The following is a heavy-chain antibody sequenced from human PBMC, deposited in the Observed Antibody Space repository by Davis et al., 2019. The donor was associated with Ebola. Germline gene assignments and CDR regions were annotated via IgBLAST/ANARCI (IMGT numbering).Heavy chain of an antibody. Sequence: GESLKISCEASGFSVSDNYMNWVRQAPGKGLEWVSSISSSHADSVKGRFTISRDNAKNSLYLQMNSLRLEDTAVYHCAKDRASNWYGDYGMDVWGQGTTVTVSS. CDR3: AKDRASNWYGDYGMDV. V-gene: IGHV3-69-1*01. CDR1: GFSVSDNY. J-gene: IGHJ6*02. D-gene: IGHD6-13*01. CDR2: ISSS.